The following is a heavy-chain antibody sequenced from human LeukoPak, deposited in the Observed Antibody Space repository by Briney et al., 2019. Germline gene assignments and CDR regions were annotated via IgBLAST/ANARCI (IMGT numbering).Heavy chain of an antibody. CDR3: ANSHYGDWSFDC. Sequence: GGSLRLSCAASGFTFSSYGMHWVRQAPGKGLEWVAFIRYHGRDKYYGDSVKGRFTISRDNSRNTLYLQMDSLRGEDTAVYYFANSHYGDWSFDCWGQGTLVTVSS. V-gene: IGHV3-30*02. J-gene: IGHJ4*02. D-gene: IGHD4-17*01. CDR1: GFTFSSYG. CDR2: IRYHGRDK.